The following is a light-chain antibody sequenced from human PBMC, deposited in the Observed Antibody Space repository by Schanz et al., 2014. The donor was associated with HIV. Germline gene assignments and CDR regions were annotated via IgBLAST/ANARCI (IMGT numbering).Light chain of an antibody. CDR2: DVT. Sequence: QSALTQPASVSGSPGQSITISCTGTSSDVGGYSYVSWYQQHPGQAPKLLIYDVTYRPSGISNRFSGSKSGNTASLTISGLQAEDEADYYCNSYTSKNTPIFGGGAKLTVL. CDR1: SSDVGGYSY. J-gene: IGLJ2*01. V-gene: IGLV2-14*03. CDR3: NSYTSKNTPI.